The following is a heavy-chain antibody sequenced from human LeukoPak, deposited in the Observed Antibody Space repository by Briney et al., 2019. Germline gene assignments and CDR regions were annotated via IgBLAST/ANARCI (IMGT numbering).Heavy chain of an antibody. D-gene: IGHD6-19*01. J-gene: IGHJ4*02. V-gene: IGHV3-23*01. CDR1: GFSFSDYY. CDR2: VNDGGDNT. Sequence: PGGSLRLSCAASGFSFSDYYMSWIRQAPGKGLEWVSSVNDGGDNTYYADYLRGRFTVSRDNSRNTLWLQMNSLRAEDTAIYYCAKARGTTGWLPYFDYWGQGALVTVSS. CDR3: AKARGTTGWLPYFDY.